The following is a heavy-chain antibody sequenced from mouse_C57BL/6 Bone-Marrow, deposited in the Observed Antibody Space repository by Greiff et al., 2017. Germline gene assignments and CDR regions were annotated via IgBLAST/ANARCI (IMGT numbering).Heavy chain of an antibody. CDR1: GFNIKNTY. J-gene: IGHJ3*01. CDR3: AIDLLLRPFAY. CDR2: IDPANGNT. V-gene: IGHV14-3*01. D-gene: IGHD1-1*01. Sequence: VQLQQSVAELVRPGASVKLSCTASGFNIKNTYMHWVKQRPEQGLEWIGRIDPANGNTKSAPKFPGKGTITAETSYNTAYLQLSSLTSEDTAIYYCAIDLLLRPFAYWGQGTLVTVSA.